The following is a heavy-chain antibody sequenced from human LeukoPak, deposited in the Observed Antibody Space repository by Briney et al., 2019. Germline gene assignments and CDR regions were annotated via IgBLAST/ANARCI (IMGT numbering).Heavy chain of an antibody. Sequence: ASVKASCKASGYTFTSYYMHWVRQAPGQGLEWMGIINPSGGSTSYAQKFQGRVTMTRDTSTSTVYMELSSLRSEDTAVYYCARRYSSGWLLDYWGQGTLVTVSS. D-gene: IGHD6-19*01. CDR2: INPSGGST. CDR1: GYTFTSYY. V-gene: IGHV1-46*01. CDR3: ARRYSSGWLLDY. J-gene: IGHJ4*02.